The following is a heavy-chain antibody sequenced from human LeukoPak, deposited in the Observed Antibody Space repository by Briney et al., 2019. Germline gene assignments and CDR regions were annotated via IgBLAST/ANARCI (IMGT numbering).Heavy chain of an antibody. D-gene: IGHD3-3*01. CDR1: GGTFSSYA. Sequence: ASVKVSCKASGGTFSSYAISWVRQAPGQGLEWMGGIIPIFGTATSAQKFQGRVTITADESTSTAYMELSSLRSEDTAVYYCAPSPDSSGSSDYWGQGTLVTVSS. CDR3: APSPDSSGSSDY. V-gene: IGHV1-69*01. J-gene: IGHJ4*02. CDR2: IIPIFGTA.